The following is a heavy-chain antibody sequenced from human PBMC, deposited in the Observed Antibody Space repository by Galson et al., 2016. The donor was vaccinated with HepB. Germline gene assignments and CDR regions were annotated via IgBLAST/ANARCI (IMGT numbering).Heavy chain of an antibody. CDR2: ISCTSASV. D-gene: IGHD3-10*01. V-gene: IGHV3-9*01. CDR1: GFIFDNYA. Sequence: SLRLSCAASGFIFDNYALHWVRQAPGKAPECVSSISCTSASVAYREAVKGRFTISRDNAKNFVFLQMNNLRPEDTALYFCARDREMVQGATVGVGAFDLWGQGTMVIVSS. CDR3: ARDREMVQGATVGVGAFDL. J-gene: IGHJ3*01.